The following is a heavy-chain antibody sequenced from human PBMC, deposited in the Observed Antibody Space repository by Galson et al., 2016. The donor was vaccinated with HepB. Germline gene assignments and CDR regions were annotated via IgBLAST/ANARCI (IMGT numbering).Heavy chain of an antibody. CDR2: IFHTGTT. D-gene: IGHD2-15*01. J-gene: IGHJ6*02. CDR3: ARFRCGGSRCYSGFLYGMDV. V-gene: IGHV4-39*01. CDR1: GGSIDSENHF. Sequence: SETLSLTCTVSGGSIDSENHFWGWIRQPPGKGLDHIGNIFHTGTTYYSPSLKSRVTLSVDTSKNQFSLKLRSVTAADTAVYYCARFRCGGSRCYSGFLYGMDVWGQGTTVIVSS.